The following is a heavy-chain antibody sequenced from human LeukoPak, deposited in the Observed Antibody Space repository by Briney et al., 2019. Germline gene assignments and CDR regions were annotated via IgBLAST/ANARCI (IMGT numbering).Heavy chain of an antibody. CDR3: SRVSAYGYGLFNP. J-gene: IGHJ5*02. CDR2: IYYSGST. V-gene: IGHV4-59*01. Sequence: SETLSLTCTVSGGSISSYYWSWIRQPPGKGLEWIGYIYYSGSTNYNPSLKSRVTISVDTSKNQFSLKLSSVTAADTAVNFCSRVSAYGYGLFNPWGQGPVVTVSS. CDR1: GGSISSYY. D-gene: IGHD5-18*01.